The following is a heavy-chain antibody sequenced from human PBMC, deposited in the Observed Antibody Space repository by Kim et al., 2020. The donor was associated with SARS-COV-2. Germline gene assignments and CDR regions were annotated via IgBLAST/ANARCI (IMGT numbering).Heavy chain of an antibody. D-gene: IGHD4-17*01. Sequence: SETLSLTCTVSGGSISSGGYYWSWIRQHPGKGLEWIGYIYYSGSTYYNPSLKSRVTISVDTSKNQFSLKLSSVTAADTAVYYCARERTENGDYGYFDYWGQGTLVTVSS. V-gene: IGHV4-31*03. CDR3: ARERTENGDYGYFDY. J-gene: IGHJ4*02. CDR2: IYYSGST. CDR1: GGSISSGGYY.